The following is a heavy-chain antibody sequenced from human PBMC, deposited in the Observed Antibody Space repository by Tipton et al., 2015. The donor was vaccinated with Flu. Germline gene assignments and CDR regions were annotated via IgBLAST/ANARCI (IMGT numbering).Heavy chain of an antibody. J-gene: IGHJ4*02. CDR1: GYSISSGYY. V-gene: IGHV4-38-2*02. Sequence: TLSLTCTVSGYSISSGYYWGWIRQPPGKGLEWIGSIYYSGSTYYNPSLKSRVTISVDTSKNQFSLRLSSVTAADTAVYYCARDPDSSGGYYFDFWGQGTLVTVSS. D-gene: IGHD3-22*01. CDR3: ARDPDSSGGYYFDF. CDR2: IYYSGST.